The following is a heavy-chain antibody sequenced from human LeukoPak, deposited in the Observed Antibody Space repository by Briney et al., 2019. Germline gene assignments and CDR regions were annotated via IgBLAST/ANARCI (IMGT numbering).Heavy chain of an antibody. Sequence: AGGSLRLSCAASGFTFRNYWMSWVRQAPGKGLEWVSAISGSGGSTYYADSVKGRFTISRDNSKNTLYLQMNSLRAEDTAVYYCAKDIESHPFDPWGQGTLVTVSS. J-gene: IGHJ5*02. V-gene: IGHV3-23*01. CDR2: ISGSGGST. CDR1: GFTFRNYW. CDR3: AKDIESHPFDP. D-gene: IGHD2-15*01.